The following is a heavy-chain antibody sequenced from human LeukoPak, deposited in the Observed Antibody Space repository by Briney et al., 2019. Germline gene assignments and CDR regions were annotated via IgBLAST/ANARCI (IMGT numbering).Heavy chain of an antibody. CDR2: IRSKANSYAT. D-gene: IGHD3-16*02. CDR1: GFTFSGSA. V-gene: IGHV3-73*01. J-gene: IGHJ4*02. Sequence: GGSLKLSCAASGFTFSGSAMHWVRQASGKGLEWVGRIRSKANSYATAYAASVKGRFTISRDDSKNTAYLQMNSLKTEDTAVYYCTGRKSTFGGVIADYWGQGTLVTVSS. CDR3: TGRKSTFGGVIADY.